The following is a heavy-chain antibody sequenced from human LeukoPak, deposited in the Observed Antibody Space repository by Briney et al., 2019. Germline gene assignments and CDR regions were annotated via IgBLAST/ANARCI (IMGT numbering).Heavy chain of an antibody. Sequence: PGGSLRLSWAASGFTLGKDCMSWVRQAPGKGLEWVGRIKSKTDGGTTEYGAPVKGRFTISRDDSKNTLYVQMNSLKTEDTAVNYCTREGSSSCYEYWGQGTLVTVSS. J-gene: IGHJ1*01. CDR1: GFTLGKDC. CDR3: TREGSSSCYEY. CDR2: IKSKTDGGTT. V-gene: IGHV3-15*01. D-gene: IGHD1-26*01.